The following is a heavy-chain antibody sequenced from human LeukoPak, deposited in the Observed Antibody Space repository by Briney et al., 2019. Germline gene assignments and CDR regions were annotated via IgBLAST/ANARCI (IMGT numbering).Heavy chain of an antibody. J-gene: IGHJ6*04. CDR2: IIPIFGTA. V-gene: IGHV1-69*13. Sequence: ASVKVSCKASGGTFSSYAISWVRQAPGQGLEWMGGIIPIFGTANYAQKFQGRVTITADESTSTAYMELSSLRSEVTAVYYCVVGATPVDVWGKGTTVTVSS. CDR3: VVGATPVDV. CDR1: GGTFSSYA. D-gene: IGHD1-26*01.